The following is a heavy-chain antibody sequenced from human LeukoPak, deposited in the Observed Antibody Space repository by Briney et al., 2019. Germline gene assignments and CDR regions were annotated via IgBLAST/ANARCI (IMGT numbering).Heavy chain of an antibody. J-gene: IGHJ4*02. CDR2: INHSGST. Sequence: PSETLSLTCAVYGGSFSGYYWSWIRQPPGKGLEWIGEINHSGSTNYNPSLKSRVTISVDTSKNQFSLKLSSVTAADTAVYYCATIPLWFGELLVDYWGQGTLVTVSP. CDR3: ATIPLWFGELLVDY. D-gene: IGHD3-10*01. V-gene: IGHV4-34*01. CDR1: GGSFSGYY.